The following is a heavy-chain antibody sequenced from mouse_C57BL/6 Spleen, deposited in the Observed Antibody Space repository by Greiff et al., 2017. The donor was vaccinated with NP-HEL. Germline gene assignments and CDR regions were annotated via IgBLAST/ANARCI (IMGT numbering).Heavy chain of an antibody. J-gene: IGHJ1*03. D-gene: IGHD2-4*01. CDR2: IYPGDGDT. Sequence: QVQLQQSGAELVKPGASVKISCKASGYAFSSYWMNWVKQRPGKGLEWIGQIYPGDGDTNYNGKFKGKATLTADKSSSTAYMQLSSLTSEDSAVYFCARHDYPDWYFEVWGTGTTVTVSS. V-gene: IGHV1-80*01. CDR1: GYAFSSYW. CDR3: ARHDYPDWYFEV.